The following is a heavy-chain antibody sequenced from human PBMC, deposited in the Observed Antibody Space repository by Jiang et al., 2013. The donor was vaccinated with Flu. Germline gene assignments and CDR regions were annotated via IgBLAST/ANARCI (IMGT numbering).Heavy chain of an antibody. V-gene: IGHV3-30-3*01. Sequence: RSLRLSCAASGFTFSSYTMHWVRQAPGKGLEWVALISYYGFIKYYADSVKGRFTISRDNSKNTLFLQMGSLRPEDTAVYYCAREGATVSNQDAFDIWGQGTMVTVSS. J-gene: IGHJ3*02. CDR3: AREGATVSNQDAFDI. CDR2: ISYYGFIK. CDR1: GFTFSSYT. D-gene: IGHD4-17*01.